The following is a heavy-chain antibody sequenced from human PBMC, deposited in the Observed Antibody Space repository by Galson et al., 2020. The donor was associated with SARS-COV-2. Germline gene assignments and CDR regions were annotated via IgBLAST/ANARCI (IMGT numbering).Heavy chain of an antibody. CDR1: GFTFSSYA. Sequence: GGSLRLSCAASGFTFSSYAMSWVRQAPGKGLEWVSAISGSGGSTYYADSVKGRFTISSDNYKNTLYLQMNSLRAEDTAVYYCAKDLDLVVVMSSEFDYWGQGTLVTVSS. J-gene: IGHJ4*02. D-gene: IGHD3-22*01. CDR2: ISGSGGST. V-gene: IGHV3-23*01. CDR3: AKDLDLVVVMSSEFDY.